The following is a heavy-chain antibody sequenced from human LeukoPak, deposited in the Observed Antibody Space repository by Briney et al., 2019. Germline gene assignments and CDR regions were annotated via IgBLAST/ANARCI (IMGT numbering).Heavy chain of an antibody. V-gene: IGHV1-69*13. D-gene: IGHD4-11*01. J-gene: IGHJ5*02. Sequence: SVKVSCKASGGTFSSYAISWVRQAPGQGLEWMGEIIPIFGTANYAQKFQGRVTITADESTSTAYMELSSLRSEDTAVYYCAHPKGPGGRQVTIGWFDPWGQGTLVTVSS. CDR1: GGTFSSYA. CDR3: AHPKGPGGRQVTIGWFDP. CDR2: IIPIFGTA.